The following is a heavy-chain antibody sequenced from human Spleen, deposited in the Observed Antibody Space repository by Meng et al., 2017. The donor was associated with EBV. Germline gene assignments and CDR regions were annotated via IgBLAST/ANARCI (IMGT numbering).Heavy chain of an antibody. CDR2: ISRYNGNT. CDR1: GDSFTSYA. D-gene: IGHD2-15*01. Sequence: QVQLGQSGAEVKKTGASVKLTSKAAGDSFTSYAISWVRQAPGQGLEWMGWISRYNGNTNYAQKFQGRVTMTTDTSTSTAYMELRSLISDDTAVYYCARDRMDIVVVAGDGGMDVWGQGTMVTVSS. CDR3: ARDRMDIVVVAGDGGMDV. J-gene: IGHJ6*02. V-gene: IGHV1-18*01.